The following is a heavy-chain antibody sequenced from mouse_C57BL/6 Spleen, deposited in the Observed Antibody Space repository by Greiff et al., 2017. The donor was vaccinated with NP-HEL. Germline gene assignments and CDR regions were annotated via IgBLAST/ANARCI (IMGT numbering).Heavy chain of an antibody. CDR2: INYDGSST. CDR3: ARDRGKYSNYPFDY. Sequence: EVKLVESEGGLVQPGSSMKLSCTASGFTFSDYYMAWVRQVPEKGLEWVANINYDGSSTYYLDSLKSRFIISRDNAKNILYLQMSSLKSEDTATYYCARDRGKYSNYPFDYWGQGTTLTVSS. D-gene: IGHD2-5*01. CDR1: GFTFSDYY. V-gene: IGHV5-16*01. J-gene: IGHJ2*01.